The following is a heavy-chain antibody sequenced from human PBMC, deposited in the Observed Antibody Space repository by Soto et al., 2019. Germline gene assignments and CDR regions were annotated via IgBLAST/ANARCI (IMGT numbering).Heavy chain of an antibody. CDR2: IYPGDSET. Sequence: PGESLKISCKGSGYSFTSHWIGWVRQMPGKVLEWMGIIYPGDSETRYSPSFRGLVTISADKSISTAYLQWSSLEASDTAMYYCATRRSSGPPNYSYYGMDVWGQGXAVTVPS. CDR1: GYSFTSHW. J-gene: IGHJ6*02. D-gene: IGHD6-19*01. CDR3: ATRRSSGPPNYSYYGMDV. V-gene: IGHV5-51*01.